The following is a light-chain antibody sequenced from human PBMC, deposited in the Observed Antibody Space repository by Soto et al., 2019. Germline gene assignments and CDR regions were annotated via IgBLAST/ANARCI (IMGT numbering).Light chain of an antibody. CDR1: QSVSSK. V-gene: IGKV3-15*01. Sequence: EIVMTQSPATLSVSPGERATLSCRASQSVSSKLAWYQQKPGQVPRLLIYGASTRATGIPARFSGSGCCTEFTTPTISRLYDDDAAYYYWQYNNRSPITFGQGTRLEI. CDR3: WQYNNRSPIT. J-gene: IGKJ5*01. CDR2: GAS.